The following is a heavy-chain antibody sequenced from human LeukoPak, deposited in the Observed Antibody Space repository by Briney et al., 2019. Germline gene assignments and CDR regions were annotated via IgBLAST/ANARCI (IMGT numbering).Heavy chain of an antibody. D-gene: IGHD5-12*01. J-gene: IGHJ6*02. CDR2: ISSSSSYT. Sequence: PGGSLRLSCAASGFTFSDYYMSWIRQAPGKGLEWVSYISSSSSYTNYADSVKGRFTISRDNAKNSLYLQMNSLRAEDTAVYYCARVDIVATTNLYYYYGMDVWGQGTTVTVSS. V-gene: IGHV3-11*06. CDR3: ARVDIVATTNLYYYYGMDV. CDR1: GFTFSDYY.